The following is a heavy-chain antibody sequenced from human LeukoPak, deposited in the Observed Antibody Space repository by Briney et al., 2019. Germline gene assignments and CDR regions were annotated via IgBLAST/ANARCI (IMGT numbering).Heavy chain of an antibody. J-gene: IGHJ3*02. V-gene: IGHV4-38-2*02. D-gene: IGHD3-16*01. Sequence: PSETLSLTCTVSGYSISSGYYWGWIRQPPGKGLEWIGSIYHSGSTYYNPSLKSRVTISVDTSENQFSLQLNSVTPDDTAVYYCAREGGDAFDIWGQETMVTVSP. CDR2: IYHSGST. CDR1: GYSISSGYY. CDR3: AREGGDAFDI.